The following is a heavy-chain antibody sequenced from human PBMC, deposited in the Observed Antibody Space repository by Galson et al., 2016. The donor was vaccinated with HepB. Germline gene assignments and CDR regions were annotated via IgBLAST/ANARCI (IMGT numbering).Heavy chain of an antibody. Sequence: SLRLSCAGSGFIVSSHYMNWVRQVPGKGLDWVAIIYSGGATYYADSVKGRFTISRDNPKNTVYLQMNSLRGDDTAVYYCARDPGRIAAAGHLDSWGQGTLVTVSS. D-gene: IGHD6-13*01. CDR1: GFIVSSHY. J-gene: IGHJ5*01. V-gene: IGHV3-53*01. CDR2: IYSGGAT. CDR3: ARDPGRIAAAGHLDS.